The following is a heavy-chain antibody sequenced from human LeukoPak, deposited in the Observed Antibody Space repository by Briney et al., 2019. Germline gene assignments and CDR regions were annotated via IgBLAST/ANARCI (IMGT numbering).Heavy chain of an antibody. V-gene: IGHV4-34*01. CDR1: GGSLSGYY. Sequence: SETLSLTCAVYGGSLSGYYWSWIRQPPGKGLEWIAEINHSGSTNYNPSLKSRVTISVDTSKNQFSLKLSSVTAADTAVYYCARRRPMVRGVIGYFDYWGQGTLVTVSS. J-gene: IGHJ4*02. D-gene: IGHD3-10*01. CDR3: ARRRPMVRGVIGYFDY. CDR2: INHSGST.